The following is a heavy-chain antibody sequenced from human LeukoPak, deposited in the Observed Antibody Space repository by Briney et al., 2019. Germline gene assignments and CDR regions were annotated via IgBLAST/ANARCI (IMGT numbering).Heavy chain of an antibody. CDR2: IWYDGSNK. Sequence: GGSLRLSCAASGFTFSSYGMHWVRQAPGKGLEWVAVIWYDGSNKYYADSVKDRFTISRDNSKNTLYLQMNSPRAEDTAVYYCARDGYSSSWYRVLPNYYGMDVWGQGTTVTVSS. V-gene: IGHV3-33*01. J-gene: IGHJ6*02. CDR1: GFTFSSYG. D-gene: IGHD6-13*01. CDR3: ARDGYSSSWYRVLPNYYGMDV.